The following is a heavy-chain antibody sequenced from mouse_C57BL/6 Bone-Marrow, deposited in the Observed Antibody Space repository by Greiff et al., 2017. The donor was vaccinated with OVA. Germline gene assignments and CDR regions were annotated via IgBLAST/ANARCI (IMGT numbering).Heavy chain of an antibody. CDR1: GYTVTSYW. D-gene: IGHD2-5*01. V-gene: IGHV1-74*01. CDR2: IHPSDSDT. CDR3: AILYSNYYFDY. Sequence: QVQLQQPGAELVKPGASVKVSCKASGYTVTSYWMHWVKQRPGQGLEWIGRIHPSDSDTNYNQKFKGKATLTVDKSSSTAYMQLSSLTSEDSAVYYCAILYSNYYFDYWGQGTTLTVSS. J-gene: IGHJ2*01.